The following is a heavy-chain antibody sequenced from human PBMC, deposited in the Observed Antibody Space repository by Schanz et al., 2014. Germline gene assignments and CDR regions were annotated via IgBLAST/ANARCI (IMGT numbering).Heavy chain of an antibody. J-gene: IGHJ6*02. CDR2: ISWNSGTA. CDR1: GFTFDDFA. Sequence: EARLVDSGGGLVQSGRSLRLSCAASGFTFDDFAMHWVRQGPGKGLEYVSGISWNSGTAVYADSVKGRFTTSRDNSKNTMYLQMNSLRAEDTAVYYCVKDLQRELLRDDHYYGMDVWGQGTTVTVSS. CDR3: VKDLQRELLRDDHYYGMDV. D-gene: IGHD1-26*01. V-gene: IGHV3-9*01.